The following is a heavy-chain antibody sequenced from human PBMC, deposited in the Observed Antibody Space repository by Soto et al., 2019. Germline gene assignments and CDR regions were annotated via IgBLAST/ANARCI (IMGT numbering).Heavy chain of an antibody. V-gene: IGHV3-7*01. Sequence: LRLSCAVSGFTFSDYWMSWVRQAPGKGLEWVANIKQDGNEKYYVDSVKGRFTISRDNAKNSLYLQMNSLRAEDTAVYYCARGLGSSCWYSPWDAFEIWGQGTMVTVAS. CDR3: ARGLGSSCWYSPWDAFEI. D-gene: IGHD6-19*01. J-gene: IGHJ3*02. CDR1: GFTFSDYW. CDR2: IKQDGNEK.